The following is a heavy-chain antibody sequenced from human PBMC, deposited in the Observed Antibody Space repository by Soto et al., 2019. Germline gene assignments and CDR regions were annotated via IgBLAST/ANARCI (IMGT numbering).Heavy chain of an antibody. J-gene: IGHJ4*02. Sequence: EVQLLESGGGLVQPGGSLTLSCAASGFTFSDYTMSWVRQAPGQVLECISVILSDYNTFYAGSVRGRFTISRDNSKNTLSLEMNSLRAEDTAVYYCARRTNGYFGYWGQGALVTVSS. CDR2: VILSDYNT. V-gene: IGHV3-23*03. CDR3: ARRTNGYFGY. D-gene: IGHD2-8*01. CDR1: GFTFSDYT.